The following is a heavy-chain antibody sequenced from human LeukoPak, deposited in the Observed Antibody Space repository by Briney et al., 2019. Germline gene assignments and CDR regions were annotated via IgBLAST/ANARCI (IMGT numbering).Heavy chain of an antibody. CDR2: ISSSSSYI. Sequence: GGSLRLSCAASGFTFSNCAMNWVRQAPGKGLEWVSSISSSSSYIYYADSVKGRFTISRDNAKNSLYLQMNSLRAEDTAVYYCARDGRRYYDSSGYYLDYWGQGTLVTVSS. V-gene: IGHV3-21*01. D-gene: IGHD3-22*01. CDR1: GFTFSNCA. J-gene: IGHJ4*02. CDR3: ARDGRRYYDSSGYYLDY.